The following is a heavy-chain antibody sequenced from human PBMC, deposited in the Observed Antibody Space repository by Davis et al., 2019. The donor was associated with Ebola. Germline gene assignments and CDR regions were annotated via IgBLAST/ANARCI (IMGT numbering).Heavy chain of an antibody. Sequence: MPSEPLSLTCTVSGGSTSKYYWNWIRQPPGKGLEWIGFIFYSGTTNYNPSLKSRVTMSVDTSKDQFSLKLGSVTTADTAVYYCARAPFSNLYGMDVWGQGTTVTVSS. CDR2: IFYSGTT. J-gene: IGHJ6*02. CDR1: GGSTSKYY. D-gene: IGHD3-3*02. CDR3: ARAPFSNLYGMDV. V-gene: IGHV4-59*01.